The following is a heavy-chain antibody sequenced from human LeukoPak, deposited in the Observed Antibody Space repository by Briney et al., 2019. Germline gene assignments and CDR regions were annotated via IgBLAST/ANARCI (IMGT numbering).Heavy chain of an antibody. J-gene: IGHJ4*02. CDR1: GFTFSSYS. CDR3: ARETRELTLDY. V-gene: IGHV3-21*01. CDR2: ISSSSSYI. Sequence: PGGALRLSCAAPGFTFSSYSMKWVRQAPGKGLGWVSSISSSSSYIYYADSVKGRFTISRDNAKNSLYLQMNSLRAEDTAVYYCARETRELTLDYWGQGTLVTVSS. D-gene: IGHD1-26*01.